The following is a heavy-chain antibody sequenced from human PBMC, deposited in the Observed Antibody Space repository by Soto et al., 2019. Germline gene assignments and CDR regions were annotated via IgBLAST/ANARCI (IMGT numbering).Heavy chain of an antibody. CDR1: CGSTRGGGFY. D-gene: IGHD1-1*01. V-gene: IGHV4-31*03. J-gene: IGHJ6*02. CDR3: SRNGYTYGMDV. Sequence: TLSLNCNVCCGSTRGGGFYWSWIRQLPGKGLEWLGYIHYSGLSYYNPSLKSRVSMSLDTSMYQFSMTPDSVTPPDTFSCYCSRNGYTYGMDVLGQGATVAVSS. CDR2: IHYSGLS.